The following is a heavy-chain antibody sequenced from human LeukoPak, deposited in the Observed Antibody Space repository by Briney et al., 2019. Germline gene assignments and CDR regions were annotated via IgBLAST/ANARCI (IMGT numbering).Heavy chain of an antibody. J-gene: IGHJ4*02. D-gene: IGHD6-19*01. Sequence: GGSLRLSCAASGFTFSSYWMHWVRQAPGKGLVWVSRINSDGSSTSYADSVKGRFTISRDNAKNTLYLQMNSLRAEDTAVHYCARGQWLVLMGIDYWGQGTLVTVSS. CDR2: INSDGSST. CDR3: ARGQWLVLMGIDY. V-gene: IGHV3-74*01. CDR1: GFTFSSYW.